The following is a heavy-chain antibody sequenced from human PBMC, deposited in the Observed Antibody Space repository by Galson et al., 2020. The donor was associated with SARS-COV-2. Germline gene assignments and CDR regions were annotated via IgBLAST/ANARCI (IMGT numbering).Heavy chain of an antibody. CDR3: ARESFAVLNPLDY. D-gene: IGHD3-9*01. Sequence: GGSLRLSCAASGFTFSDYGMTWVRQAPGKGLEWVSSISTNSNYIDYADSVKGRFTVSRDNAKDSLYLQMNSLRAEDTAVYYCARESFAVLNPLDYWGQGSLVTVSS. CDR1: GFTFSDYG. CDR2: ISTNSNYI. J-gene: IGHJ4*02. V-gene: IGHV3-21*01.